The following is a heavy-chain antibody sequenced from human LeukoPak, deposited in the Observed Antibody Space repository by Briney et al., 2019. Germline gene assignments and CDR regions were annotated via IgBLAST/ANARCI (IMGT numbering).Heavy chain of an antibody. CDR1: GFTFSSYA. J-gene: IGHJ6*02. Sequence: AGSLRLSCAASGFTFSSYAMSWVRQAPGKGLEWVSAISGSGGSTYYADSVKGRFTISRDNSKNTLYLQMNSLRAEDTAVYYCAKKRFGGYGMDVWGQGTTVTVSS. CDR2: ISGSGGST. V-gene: IGHV3-23*01. CDR3: AKKRFGGYGMDV. D-gene: IGHD3-10*01.